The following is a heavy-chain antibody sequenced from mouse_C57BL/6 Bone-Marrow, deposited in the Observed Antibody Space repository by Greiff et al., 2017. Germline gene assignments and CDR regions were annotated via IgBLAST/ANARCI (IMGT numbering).Heavy chain of an antibody. CDR2: IDPEDGET. V-gene: IGHV14-2*01. CDR3: ARYHYYGSSYNFDY. Sequence: EVQLQQSGAELVKPGASVKLSCTASGFNIKDYYMHWVKQRTEQGLEWIGRIDPEDGETKYAPQFQGKATITAATSSNTAYLQRSSLTSEDTAVYYCARYHYYGSSYNFDYWGQGTTLTVSS. CDR1: GFNIKDYY. D-gene: IGHD1-1*01. J-gene: IGHJ2*01.